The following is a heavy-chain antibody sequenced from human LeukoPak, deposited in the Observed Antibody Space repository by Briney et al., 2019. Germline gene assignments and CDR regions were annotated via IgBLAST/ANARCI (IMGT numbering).Heavy chain of an antibody. D-gene: IGHD3-10*01. V-gene: IGHV3-21*01. J-gene: IGHJ6*03. CDR2: IISSIIFL. Sequence: GGSLRLSSAASGFTFSTYSMNSGRHAPRKGLAWVSPIISSIIFLYYADSLKGRFTISRDTVKNSLYLPMNSLRAEDTAVYYCASSMVRGVISIRDYYYMDVWGKGTTVTVSS. CDR3: ASSMVRGVISIRDYYYMDV. CDR1: GFTFSTYS.